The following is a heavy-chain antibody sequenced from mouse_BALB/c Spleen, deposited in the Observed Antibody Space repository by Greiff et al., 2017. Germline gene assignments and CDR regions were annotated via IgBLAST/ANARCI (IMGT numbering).Heavy chain of an antibody. CDR3: TRDYDLVYYAMDY. Sequence: EVQLQQSGTVLARPGASVKMSCKASGYSFTSYWMHWVKQRPGQGLEWIGAIYPGNSDTSYNQKFKGKAKLTAVTSASTAYMELSSLTNEDSAVYYCTRDYDLVYYAMDYWGQGTSVTVSS. J-gene: IGHJ4*01. CDR1: GYSFTSYW. V-gene: IGHV1-5*01. D-gene: IGHD2-4*01. CDR2: IYPGNSDT.